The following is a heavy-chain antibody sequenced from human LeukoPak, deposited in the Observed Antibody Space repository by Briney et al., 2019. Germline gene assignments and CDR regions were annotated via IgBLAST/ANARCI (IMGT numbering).Heavy chain of an antibody. Sequence: GGSLRLSCAASGLTVSSNYMSWVRQAQGKGLEWVSVIYSGGSTYYADSVKGRFTISRHNSKNTLYLQMNSLRAEDTALYHCAREIAAAGEFDYWGQGTLVTVSP. V-gene: IGHV3-53*01. J-gene: IGHJ4*02. CDR1: GLTVSSNY. CDR2: IYSGGST. CDR3: AREIAAAGEFDY. D-gene: IGHD6-13*01.